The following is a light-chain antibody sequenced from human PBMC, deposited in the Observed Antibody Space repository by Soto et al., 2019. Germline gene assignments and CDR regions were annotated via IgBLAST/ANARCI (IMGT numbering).Light chain of an antibody. J-gene: IGLJ1*01. CDR2: EVS. V-gene: IGLV2-14*01. CDR3: SSYTSSSTDV. Sequence: QSALTQPASVSGSPGQSITISCTGTSSDVGGYNYVSWYQQHPGKAPKLMIYEVSNRPSGVSNRFSGSKSGNTASLTISGLQAEDEDDYYCSSYTSSSTDVFGTGTKLTVL. CDR1: SSDVGGYNY.